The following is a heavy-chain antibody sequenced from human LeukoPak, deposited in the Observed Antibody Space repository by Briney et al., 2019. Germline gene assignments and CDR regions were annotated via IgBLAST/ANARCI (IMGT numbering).Heavy chain of an antibody. V-gene: IGHV4-34*01. CDR2: INHSGST. J-gene: IGHJ4*02. Sequence: KPSETLSLTCAVYGGSFSGYYWSWIRQPPGKGLEWIGEINHSGSTNYNPSLKSRVAISVDTSKNQFSLKLSSVTAADTAVYYCAGSMITFGGVIANYWGQGTLVTVSS. D-gene: IGHD3-16*02. CDR1: GGSFSGYY. CDR3: AGSMITFGGVIANY.